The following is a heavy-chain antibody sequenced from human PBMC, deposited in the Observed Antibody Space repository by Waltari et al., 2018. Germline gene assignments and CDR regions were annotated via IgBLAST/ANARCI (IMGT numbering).Heavy chain of an antibody. D-gene: IGHD5-12*01. CDR2: INPSGGST. Sequence: QVQLVQSGAEVKKPGASVTVSCKASEYTFTSYFMHWVRQAPGQGLEWMGIINPSGGSTSYAKKVEGRVTMTRDTSTSTVYKELSSLRSEDTAVYYCARGSHGYNYYYYYYMDVWGKGTTVTVSS. CDR3: ARGSHGYNYYYYYYMDV. CDR1: EYTFTSYF. V-gene: IGHV1-46*01. J-gene: IGHJ6*03.